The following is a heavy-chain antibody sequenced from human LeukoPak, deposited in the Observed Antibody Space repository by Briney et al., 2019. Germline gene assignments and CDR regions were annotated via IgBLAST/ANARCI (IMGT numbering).Heavy chain of an antibody. CDR1: GFSFSSYG. D-gene: IGHD3-10*01. CDR2: IWYDGSNK. V-gene: IGHV3-33*01. Sequence: GGSLRLSCAASGFSFSSYGMHWVRQAPGKGLEWVAVIWYDGSNKYYADSVKGRFTISRDNSKNTLYMQMNSLRAEDTAVYYCARDSGYYGSGSYYKSGFDYWGQGTLVTVSS. CDR3: ARDSGYYGSGSYYKSGFDY. J-gene: IGHJ4*02.